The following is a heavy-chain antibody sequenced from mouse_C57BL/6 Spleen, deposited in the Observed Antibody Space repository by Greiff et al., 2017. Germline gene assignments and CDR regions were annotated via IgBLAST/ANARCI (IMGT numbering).Heavy chain of an antibody. CDR2: INYDGSST. CDR3: ASIAPNWYFDV. J-gene: IGHJ1*03. CDR1: GFTFSDYY. Sequence: EVHLVESEGGLVQPGSSMKLSCTASGFTFSDYYMAWVRQVPEKGLEWVANINYDGSSTNYHDSLQSSFIISRDNEKNILYLQMSSLKSEDTATYYGASIAPNWYFDVWGTGTTVTVSS. V-gene: IGHV5-16*01.